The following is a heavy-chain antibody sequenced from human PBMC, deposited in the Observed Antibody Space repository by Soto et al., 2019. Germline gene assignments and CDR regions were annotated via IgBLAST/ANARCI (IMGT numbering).Heavy chain of an antibody. J-gene: IGHJ6*03. CDR1: GYSFTSYW. Sequence: GESLKISCKGSGYSFTSYWIGWVRQMPGKGLEWMGIIYPGDSDTRYSPSFQGQVTISADKSISTAYLQWSSLKAPDTAMYYCARSGWNGYDFWSGYSSHYYYMDVWGKGTTVTVSS. CDR2: IYPGDSDT. CDR3: ARSGWNGYDFWSGYSSHYYYMDV. V-gene: IGHV5-51*01. D-gene: IGHD3-3*01.